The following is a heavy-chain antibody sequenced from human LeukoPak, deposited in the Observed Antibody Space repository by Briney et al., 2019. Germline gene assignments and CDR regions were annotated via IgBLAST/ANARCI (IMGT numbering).Heavy chain of an antibody. Sequence: SVKVSCKASGDSLNNFAISWVRQAPGQGLEWMGGITPMFATTSNAQKFQGRVTITADESKTTAYLELTSLRSEDTAVYYCARDREVAARPGGWFDPWGQGTLVTVSS. CDR2: ITPMFATT. CDR3: ARDREVAARPGGWFDP. CDR1: GDSLNNFA. V-gene: IGHV1-69*13. D-gene: IGHD6-6*01. J-gene: IGHJ5*02.